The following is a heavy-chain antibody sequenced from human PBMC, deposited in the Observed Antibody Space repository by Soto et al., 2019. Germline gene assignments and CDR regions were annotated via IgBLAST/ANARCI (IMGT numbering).Heavy chain of an antibody. CDR2: ITANGGTT. CDR1: EFTFSNHA. D-gene: IGHD2-15*01. CDR3: VKDWRGESCPWLDV. J-gene: IGHJ6*02. Sequence: EVQLLESGGGLVQPGGSLRLSCEASEFTFSNHAMTWVRQAPVKGLEWVSSITANGGTTYYAASVQGRLTISRDNSENTVHLQMNDLRAGDTAIYYCVKDWRGESCPWLDVWGRGTTVTVSS. V-gene: IGHV3-23*01.